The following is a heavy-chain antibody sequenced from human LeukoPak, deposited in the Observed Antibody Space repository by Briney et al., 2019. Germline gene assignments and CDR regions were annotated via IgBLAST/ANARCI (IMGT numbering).Heavy chain of an antibody. CDR1: GFTFSSYA. D-gene: IGHD2-21*02. Sequence: SRGSLRLSCAASGFTFSSYAMSWVRQAPGKGLEWVSAISGSGGSTYYADSVKGRFTISRDNSKNTLYLQMNSLRAEDTAVYYCAKGPLRSPYCGGDYYYHFDYWGQGTLVTVSS. CDR3: AKGPLRSPYCGGDYYYHFDY. V-gene: IGHV3-23*01. J-gene: IGHJ4*02. CDR2: ISGSGGST.